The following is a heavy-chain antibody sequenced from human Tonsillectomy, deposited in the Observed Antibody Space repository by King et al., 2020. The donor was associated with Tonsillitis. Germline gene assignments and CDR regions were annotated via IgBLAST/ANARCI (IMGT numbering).Heavy chain of an antibody. V-gene: IGHV3-23*04. J-gene: IGHJ4*02. CDR1: GFTFSSYA. CDR3: AKVWYYDFWSGYEIFDY. Sequence: VQLVESGGGLVQPGGSLRLSCAASGFTFSSYAMSWVRQAPGKGLEWVSAISGSGGSTYYADSVKVRFTISRENSKNTLYLQMNSLRAEDTAVYYCAKVWYYDFWSGYEIFDYWGQGTLVTVSS. D-gene: IGHD3-3*01. CDR2: ISGSGGST.